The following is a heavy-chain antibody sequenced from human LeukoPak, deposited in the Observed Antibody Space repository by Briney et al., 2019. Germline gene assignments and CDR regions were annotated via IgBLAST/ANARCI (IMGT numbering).Heavy chain of an antibody. CDR3: ARGFGTLRWLRNGKFDY. CDR1: GTSISNYY. D-gene: IGHD5-12*01. Sequence: SETLSLTCTVSGTSISNYYWTWIRQPPGKGLEWIGYIFYSGSTNYNPSLKSRVTISLDTSKNQFSLKLSSVTAADTAVYYCARGFGTLRWLRNGKFDYWGQGTLVTVSS. CDR2: IFYSGST. V-gene: IGHV4-59*12. J-gene: IGHJ4*02.